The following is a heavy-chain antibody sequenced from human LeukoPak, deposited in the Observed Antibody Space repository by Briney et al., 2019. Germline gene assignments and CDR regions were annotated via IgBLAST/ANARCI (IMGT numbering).Heavy chain of an antibody. CDR3: ARDPALDS. CDR2: ISAGGSSK. J-gene: IGHJ4*02. V-gene: IGHV3-48*03. Sequence: PGGSLRLSCTASGVTFSSCEMNWVRQAPGKGLEWVSYISAGGSSKYYADSVKGRFTVSRDNARNSLYLQMDSLGGEDTAVYYCARDPALDSWGQGTLVTVSS. CDR1: GVTFSSCE.